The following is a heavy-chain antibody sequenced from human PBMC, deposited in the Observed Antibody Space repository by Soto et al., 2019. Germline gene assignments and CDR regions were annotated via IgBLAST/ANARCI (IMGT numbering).Heavy chain of an antibody. J-gene: IGHJ4*02. Sequence: QVQLVESGGGVVQPGGSLRLSCAASGFTFSSYGMHWVRQAPGKGLEWVAVISYDGSNKYYADSVKGRFTISRDNSKNTLYLQMNSLRAEDTAVYYCAKDLHKPRVLDYWGQGTLVTVSS. V-gene: IGHV3-30*18. CDR3: AKDLHKPRVLDY. CDR1: GFTFSSYG. CDR2: ISYDGSNK.